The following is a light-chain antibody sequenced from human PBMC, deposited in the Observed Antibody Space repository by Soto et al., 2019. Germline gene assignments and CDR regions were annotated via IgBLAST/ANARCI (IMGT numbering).Light chain of an antibody. CDR1: QSVSSY. CDR2: DTS. J-gene: IGKJ2*01. CDR3: QQRSNWPLFT. V-gene: IGKV3-11*01. Sequence: EIVLTQSPGTVSLSPGERVTLSCRASQSVSSYLAWYQQKPGQAPRLLFYDTSNRATGVPARFSGSGSGTDFTLTISSLEPEDFAVYYCQQRSNWPLFTFGQGTKLEIK.